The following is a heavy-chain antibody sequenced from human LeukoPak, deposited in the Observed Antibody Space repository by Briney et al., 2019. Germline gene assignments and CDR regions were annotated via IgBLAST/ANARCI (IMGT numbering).Heavy chain of an antibody. Sequence: RPGGSLRLSCAVSGFTFSDSGMHWVRQPPGKGLEWVAVISFDGSNKYYADSVKGRFTISRDNSKNTLYLQMSSLRAEDTAVYYCAKTGGGNHRYPLDLWGQGTRVTVSS. CDR1: GFTFSDSG. V-gene: IGHV3-30*18. CDR3: AKTGGGNHRYPLDL. J-gene: IGHJ5*02. D-gene: IGHD3-16*02. CDR2: ISFDGSNK.